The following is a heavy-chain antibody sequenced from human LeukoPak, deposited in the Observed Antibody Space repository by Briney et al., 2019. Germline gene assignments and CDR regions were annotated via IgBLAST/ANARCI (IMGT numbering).Heavy chain of an antibody. CDR2: ISGSGGST. V-gene: IGHV3-23*01. D-gene: IGHD2-21*01. CDR1: GFTFSSYA. CDR3: AKDRSLVVVIAILFDY. J-gene: IGHJ4*02. Sequence: GGSLRLSCAASGFTFSSYAMCWVRQAPGKGLEWVSAISGSGGSTYYADSVKGRFTISRDNSKNTLYLQMNSLRAEDTAVYYCAKDRSLVVVIAILFDYWGQGTLVTVSS.